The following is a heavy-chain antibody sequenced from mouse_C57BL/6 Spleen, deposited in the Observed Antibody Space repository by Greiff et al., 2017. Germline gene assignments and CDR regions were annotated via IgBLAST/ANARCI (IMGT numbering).Heavy chain of an antibody. D-gene: IGHD2-5*01. Sequence: QVQLQQSGAELVKPGASVKISCKASGYAFSSYWMNWVKQWPGKGLEWIGQIYPGDGDTNYNGKFKGKATLTADKSSSTAYMQLSSLTSEDSAVYFCARRGITYDSNYGWYFDVWGTGTTVTVSS. CDR3: ARRGITYDSNYGWYFDV. CDR2: IYPGDGDT. J-gene: IGHJ1*03. CDR1: GYAFSSYW. V-gene: IGHV1-80*01.